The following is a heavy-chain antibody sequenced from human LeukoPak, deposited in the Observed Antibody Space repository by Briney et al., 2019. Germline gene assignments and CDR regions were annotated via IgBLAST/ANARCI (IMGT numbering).Heavy chain of an antibody. J-gene: IGHJ3*02. V-gene: IGHV1-69*13. Sequence: VNISCKASVGTVSSYAMSGVRHRPGQGLEWMGGIIPIFGTANYAQKFQGRVTITTDESTSTAYMELSSLRSEDTAVYYCARVAGTTQPFDIWGQGTMVTVSS. CDR2: IIPIFGTA. D-gene: IGHD1-7*01. CDR3: ARVAGTTQPFDI. CDR1: VGTVSSYA.